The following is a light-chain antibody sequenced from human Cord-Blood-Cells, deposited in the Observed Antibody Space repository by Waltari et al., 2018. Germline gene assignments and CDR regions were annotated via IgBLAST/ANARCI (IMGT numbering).Light chain of an antibody. Sequence: QSALTQPPSASGSPGQSVTLSCTGTRSDVGGCNYVSWYQQHPGKAPKLMIYEVSKRPSGFPDRFSGSKSGNTASLTVSGLQAEDEADYYCSSYAGSNNLLFGGGTKLTVL. J-gene: IGLJ2*01. CDR3: SSYAGSNNLL. CDR1: RSDVGGCNY. V-gene: IGLV2-8*01. CDR2: EVS.